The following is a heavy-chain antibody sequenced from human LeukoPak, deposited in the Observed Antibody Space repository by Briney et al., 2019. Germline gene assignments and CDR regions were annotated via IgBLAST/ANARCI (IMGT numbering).Heavy chain of an antibody. CDR3: AKHLRTNFWFFDH. V-gene: IGHV3-23*01. J-gene: IGHJ4*02. Sequence: GGSLRLSCAASRFTFSTYALSWARQAPGKGLEWVSLISGTGYQTDYADSVKGRFTISRDNSKNTLYLQMNSLKAEDTAVYYCAKHLRTNFWFFDHWGQGTLVTVSS. D-gene: IGHD3-9*01. CDR2: ISGTGYQT. CDR1: RFTFSTYA.